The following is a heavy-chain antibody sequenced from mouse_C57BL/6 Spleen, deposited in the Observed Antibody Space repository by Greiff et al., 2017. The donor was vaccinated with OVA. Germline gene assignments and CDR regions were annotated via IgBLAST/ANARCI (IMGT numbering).Heavy chain of an antibody. V-gene: IGHV1-50*01. CDR3: ARSVYYYGSSSDYYAMDY. CDR2: IDPSDSYT. CDR1: GYTFTSYW. D-gene: IGHD1-1*01. J-gene: IGHJ4*01. Sequence: QVQLQQPGAELVKPGASVKLSCKASGYTFTSYWMQWVKQRPGQGLEWIGEIDPSDSYTNYNQKFKGKATLTVDTSSSTAYMQLSSLTSEDSAVYYCARSVYYYGSSSDYYAMDYWGQGTSVTVSS.